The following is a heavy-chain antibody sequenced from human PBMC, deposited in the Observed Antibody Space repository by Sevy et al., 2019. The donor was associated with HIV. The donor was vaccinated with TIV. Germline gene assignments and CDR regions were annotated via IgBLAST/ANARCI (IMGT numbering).Heavy chain of an antibody. D-gene: IGHD2-15*01. CDR2: ISGYSGNT. CDR3: SMNVALPYIVVLVDSSLALFDI. CDR1: GYTFTSYG. V-gene: IGHV1-18*01. Sequence: ASVKVSCKASGYTFTSYGITWVRQAPGQGLEWMGWISGYSGNTNYAQKFQGRVTMTTDTSTSTAYMELRSLRSDDTAVYYCSMNVALPYIVVLVDSSLALFDIWGQGTMVTVSS. J-gene: IGHJ3*02.